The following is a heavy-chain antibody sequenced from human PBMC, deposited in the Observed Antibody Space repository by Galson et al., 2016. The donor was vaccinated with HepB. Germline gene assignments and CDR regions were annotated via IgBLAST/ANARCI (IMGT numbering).Heavy chain of an antibody. CDR2: IYSGGTT. D-gene: IGHD3-10*01. V-gene: IGHV3-53*01. CDR3: ARDPGARSGMNV. J-gene: IGHJ6*02. Sequence: SLRLSCAASGFTVSSDYMNWVRQAPGKGLEWVSVIYSGGTTYYADSVEGRFTISRDNSKNTVYLQMNSLRAEDTAVYYCARDPGARSGMNVWGQGTTVTVSS. CDR1: GFTVSSDY.